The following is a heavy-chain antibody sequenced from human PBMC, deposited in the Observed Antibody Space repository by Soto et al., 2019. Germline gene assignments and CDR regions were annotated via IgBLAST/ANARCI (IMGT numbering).Heavy chain of an antibody. V-gene: IGHV1-69*13. CDR2: ILPIFGTT. CDR1: GGTFSTYT. CDR3: AREEDLGEALATSWFDP. J-gene: IGHJ5*02. Sequence: SVKVSCKASGGTFSTYTTNWVRQAPGQGLEWMGGILPIFGTTKYAQEFQGRLTITADESTSTVYMELSSLRSDDTAVYFCAREEDLGEALATSWFDPWGQGTQVTVSS. D-gene: IGHD3-16*01.